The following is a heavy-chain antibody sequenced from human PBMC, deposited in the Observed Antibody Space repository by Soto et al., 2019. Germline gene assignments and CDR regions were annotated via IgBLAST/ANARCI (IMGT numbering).Heavy chain of an antibody. Sequence: QVQLQQWGAGLLKPSETLSLTCAVYGGSLSGYYWTWIRQPPGKGLEWIGEINHSGGTNYNPSLKSRVTISVDTSKMQSSLKLSCVPAADTVFYYWARTFDNGGQGPLFPVSS. CDR1: GGSLSGYY. CDR2: INHSGGT. J-gene: IGHJ5*02. CDR3: ARTFDN. V-gene: IGHV4-34*01.